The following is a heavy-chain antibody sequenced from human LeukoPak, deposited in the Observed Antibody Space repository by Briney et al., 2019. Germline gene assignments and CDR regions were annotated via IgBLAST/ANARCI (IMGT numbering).Heavy chain of an antibody. J-gene: IGHJ4*02. CDR2: IYYSGST. Sequence: SETLSLTCTASGGSISINNYYWGWIRQPPGKGLEWIGNIYYSGSTYYNPSLKSRVTISVDTSKNQFSLKLSSVTAADTAVYYCARLPRYDFWSWGQGTLVTVSS. D-gene: IGHD3-3*01. V-gene: IGHV4-39*01. CDR1: GGSISINNYY. CDR3: ARLPRYDFWS.